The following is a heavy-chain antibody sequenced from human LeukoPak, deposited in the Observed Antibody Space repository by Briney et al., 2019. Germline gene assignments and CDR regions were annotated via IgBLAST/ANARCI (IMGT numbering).Heavy chain of an antibody. D-gene: IGHD3-10*01. CDR3: AGAAPMVRGVPYYMDV. CDR2: INHSGST. CDR1: GGSFSGYY. Sequence: SETLSLTCAVYGGSFSGYYWSWIRQPPGKGLEWIGEINHSGSTNYNPSLKSRVTISVDTSKNQFSLKLSSVTAADTAVYYCAGAAPMVRGVPYYMDVWGKGTTVTVSS. V-gene: IGHV4-34*01. J-gene: IGHJ6*03.